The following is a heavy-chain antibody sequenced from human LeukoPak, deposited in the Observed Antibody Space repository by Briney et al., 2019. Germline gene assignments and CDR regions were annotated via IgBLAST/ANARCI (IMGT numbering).Heavy chain of an antibody. CDR1: GITLSNYG. V-gene: IGHV3-23*01. J-gene: IGHJ4*02. D-gene: IGHD3-22*01. Sequence: GSLRLSCAVSGITLSNYGMSWVRQAPGKGLEWVPSISDSGRSTHYADSVKGRFTISRDNPKNTLYLQMNSLRAEDTAVYFCAKRGVVIRVILVGFHKEAYYFDSWGQGALVTVSS. CDR3: AKRGVVIRVILVGFHKEAYYFDS. CDR2: ISDSGRST.